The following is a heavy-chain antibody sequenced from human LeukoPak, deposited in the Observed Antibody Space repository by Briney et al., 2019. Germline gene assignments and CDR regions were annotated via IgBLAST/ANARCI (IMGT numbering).Heavy chain of an antibody. J-gene: IGHJ4*02. D-gene: IGHD5-12*01. CDR1: GFTVSSNY. CDR3: AKDRTAGYDGLVDY. Sequence: GGSLRLSCAASGFTVSSNYMSWVRQAPGKGLEWVSIIYSDGSTYYADSVKGRFTISRDNSKNTLYLQMNSLRAEDTAVYYCAKDRTAGYDGLVDYWGQGTLVTVSS. CDR2: IYSDGST. V-gene: IGHV3-66*01.